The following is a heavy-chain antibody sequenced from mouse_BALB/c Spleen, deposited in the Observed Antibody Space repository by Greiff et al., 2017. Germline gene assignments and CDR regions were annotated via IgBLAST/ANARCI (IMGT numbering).Heavy chain of an antibody. CDR3: ARLRDTARAYYFDY. D-gene: IGHD3-1*01. CDR1: GYTFSSYW. CDR2: ILPGSGST. V-gene: IGHV1-9*01. J-gene: IGHJ2*01. Sequence: VQVVESGAELMKPGASVKISCKATGYTFSSYWIEWVKQRPGHGLEWIGEILPGSGSTNYNEKFKGKATFTADTSSNTAYMQLSSLTSEDSAVYYCARLRDTARAYYFDYWGQGTTLTVSS.